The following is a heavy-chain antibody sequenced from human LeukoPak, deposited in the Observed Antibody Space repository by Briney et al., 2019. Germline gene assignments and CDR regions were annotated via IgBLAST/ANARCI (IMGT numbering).Heavy chain of an antibody. D-gene: IGHD6-19*01. V-gene: IGHV1-3*01. Sequence: ASVKVSCKASGYTFTSYAMHWVRQAPGQRPEWMGWINAGNGNTKYSQKFQGRVTITRDTSASTAYMELSSLRSEDTAVYYCARGEYSSGWSSWYYFDYWGQGTLVTVSS. CDR1: GYTFTSYA. CDR3: ARGEYSSGWSSWYYFDY. CDR2: INAGNGNT. J-gene: IGHJ4*02.